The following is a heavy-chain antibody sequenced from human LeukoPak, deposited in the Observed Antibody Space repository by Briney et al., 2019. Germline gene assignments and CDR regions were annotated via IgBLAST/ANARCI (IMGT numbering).Heavy chain of an antibody. Sequence: SVTVSCKASGGTFSSYAISWVRQAPGQGLEWMGGIIPIFGTANYAQKFQGRVTITTDESTSTAYMELSSLRSEDTAVYYCARGSLGGYYYYYMDVWGKGTTVTVSS. CDR1: GGTFSSYA. J-gene: IGHJ6*03. CDR2: IIPIFGTA. V-gene: IGHV1-69*05. CDR3: ARGSLGGYYYYYMDV. D-gene: IGHD3-16*01.